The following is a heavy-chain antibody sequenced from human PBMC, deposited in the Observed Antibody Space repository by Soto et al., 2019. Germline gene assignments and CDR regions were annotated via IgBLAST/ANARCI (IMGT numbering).Heavy chain of an antibody. J-gene: IGHJ4*02. CDR1: GGSFSGYY. CDR2: INDSGST. Sequence: QVQLQQWGAGLLKPSETLSLTCAVYGGSFSGYYWSWIRQPPGKGLEWIGEINDSGSTNYSPSLKSRVTISVDTSKNQFSLKLSSVTAADTAVYYCARGRGGLQLHWGQGTLVTVSS. CDR3: ARGRGGLQLH. V-gene: IGHV4-34*01. D-gene: IGHD1-1*01.